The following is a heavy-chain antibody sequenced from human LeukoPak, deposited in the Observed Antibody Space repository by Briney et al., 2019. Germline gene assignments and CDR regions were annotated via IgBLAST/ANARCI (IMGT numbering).Heavy chain of an antibody. CDR3: GRHFPETGRDEQPLEY. D-gene: IGHD3-10*01. CDR1: GGSISSSDSY. J-gene: IGHJ4*02. CDR2: ICFSRTT. Sequence: SETVSLTCTVSGGSISSSDSYWAWVRQPPGKGLEWIGSICFSRTTYYNPSLKSRVTMSIDTSKNHFSLKVASVTAADTAVYYCGRHFPETGRDEQPLEYWGQGSLFTVSS. V-gene: IGHV4-39*01.